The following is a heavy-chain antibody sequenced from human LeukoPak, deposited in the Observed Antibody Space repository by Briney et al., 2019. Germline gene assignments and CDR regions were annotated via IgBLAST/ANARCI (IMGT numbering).Heavy chain of an antibody. CDR2: ISSSSSTI. J-gene: IGHJ4*02. D-gene: IGHD1-26*01. CDR3: AGSHGLGNYFYFDF. V-gene: IGHV3-48*01. CDR1: GLTFSSYS. Sequence: GGSLRLSCAASGLTFSSYSVNWVRQAPGKGLEWVSYISSSSSTIYYADSVKGRFTISSDNTKNSLYLQMNSLRAEDTAVYYCAGSHGLGNYFYFDFWGQGTLVTVSS.